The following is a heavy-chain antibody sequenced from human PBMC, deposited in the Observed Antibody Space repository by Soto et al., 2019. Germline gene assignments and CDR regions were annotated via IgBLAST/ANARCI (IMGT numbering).Heavy chain of an antibody. J-gene: IGHJ6*02. V-gene: IGHV1-46*01. Sequence: GASVKVSCKASGYTFTSYYMHWVRQAPGQGLEWMGIINPSGGSTSYAQKFQGRVTMTRDTSTSTVYMELSSLRSEDAAVYYCARDHGVKQNQFWSGYYGYYYYYGMDVWGQGTTVTVSS. CDR1: GYTFTSYY. CDR2: INPSGGST. CDR3: ARDHGVKQNQFWSGYYGYYYYYGMDV. D-gene: IGHD3-3*01.